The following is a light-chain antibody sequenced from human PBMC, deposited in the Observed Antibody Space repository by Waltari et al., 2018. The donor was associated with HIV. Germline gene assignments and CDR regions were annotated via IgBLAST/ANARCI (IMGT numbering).Light chain of an antibody. Sequence: SYELTQPPSVSVSPGQPARITCPGDALPKKYAYWYQQRSGQAPVLVIHDETQRPSGTQESFSRFSAGTMASLTISGAQGENGADYYCYSTDSSVDHRGVFGGGTKVTVL. J-gene: IGLJ3*02. CDR3: YSTDSSVDHRGV. V-gene: IGLV3-10*01. CDR2: DET. CDR1: ALPKKY.